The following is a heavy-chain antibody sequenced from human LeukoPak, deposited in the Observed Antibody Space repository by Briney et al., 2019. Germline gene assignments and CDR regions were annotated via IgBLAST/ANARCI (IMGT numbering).Heavy chain of an antibody. CDR3: ARSQANEGMGY. J-gene: IGHJ4*02. Sequence: PSETLSLTCVVSAYSISSGYYWGWIRQPPGKGLEWIGSIFHTGRTYYNPSLMGRVTLSVDTSKNQFSLGLMSVTAADTAVYYCARSQANEGMGYWGQGALVTVSS. CDR2: IFHTGRT. D-gene: IGHD3-10*01. V-gene: IGHV4-38-2*01. CDR1: AYSISSGYY.